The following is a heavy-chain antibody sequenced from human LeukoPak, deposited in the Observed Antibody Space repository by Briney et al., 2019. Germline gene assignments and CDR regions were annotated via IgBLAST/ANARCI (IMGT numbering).Heavy chain of an antibody. Sequence: PSETLSLTCTVSGGSISSYYWSWIGQPPGKGLEWIGYIYYSGSTNYNPSLKSRVTISVDTSKNQFSLKLSSVTAADTAVYYCARVPGDYYFDYWGQGTLLTVSS. CDR2: IYYSGST. J-gene: IGHJ4*02. D-gene: IGHD7-27*01. CDR1: GGSISSYY. CDR3: ARVPGDYYFDY. V-gene: IGHV4-59*01.